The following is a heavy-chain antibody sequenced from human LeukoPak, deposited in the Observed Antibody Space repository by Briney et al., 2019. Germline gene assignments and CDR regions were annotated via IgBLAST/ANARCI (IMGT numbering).Heavy chain of an antibody. CDR2: ISINSNYI. J-gene: IGHJ4*02. V-gene: IGHV3-21*01. Sequence: GGSLRLSCAASGFTFSSYSMNWVRQAPGQGLEWVSSISINSNYIYYADSMKGRFTISRDDAKNSLYLQMNSLRVEDTAVYYCVKGGGNVRRYFEYWGQGTLVTVSS. CDR1: GFTFSSYS. CDR3: VKGGGNVRRYFEY. D-gene: IGHD4-23*01.